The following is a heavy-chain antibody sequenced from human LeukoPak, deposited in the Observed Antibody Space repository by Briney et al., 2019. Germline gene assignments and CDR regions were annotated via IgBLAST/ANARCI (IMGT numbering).Heavy chain of an antibody. D-gene: IGHD6-19*01. Sequence: PSETLSLTCTVSGGSISSGGYYWSWIRQHPGKGLEWIGYIYYSGSTYYNPSLKSRVTISVDTSKNQFSLKLSSVTAADTAVYYCASSHRAGSLYFDYWGQGTLVTVSS. V-gene: IGHV4-31*03. CDR2: IYYSGST. CDR3: ASSHRAGSLYFDY. CDR1: GGSISSGGYY. J-gene: IGHJ4*02.